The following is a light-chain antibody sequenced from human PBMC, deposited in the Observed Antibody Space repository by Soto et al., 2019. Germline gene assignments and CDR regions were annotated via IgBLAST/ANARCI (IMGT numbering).Light chain of an antibody. CDR1: SSDVGAYNY. CDR3: NSYTSSSTLA. CDR2: EVN. Sequence: QSVLTRPASVSGSPGQSITISCTGTSSDVGAYNYVSWYQQQPGKAPKLMIYEVNNRPSGVSNRFSGSKSGNTASLTISGLQAEDEADYYCNSYTSSSTLAFGGGTKVTVL. J-gene: IGLJ2*01. V-gene: IGLV2-14*01.